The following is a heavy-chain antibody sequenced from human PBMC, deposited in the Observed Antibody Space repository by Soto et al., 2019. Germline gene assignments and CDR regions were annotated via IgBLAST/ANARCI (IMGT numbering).Heavy chain of an antibody. CDR3: AAGPDYDFWSGYYWFDP. CDR2: IVVGSGNT. Sequence: SVKVSCKASGFTFTSSAVQWVRQARGQRLEWIGWIVVGSGNTNYAQKFQERVTITRDMSTSTAYMELSSLRSEDTAVYYCAAGPDYDFWSGYYWFDPWGQGTLVTVSS. V-gene: IGHV1-58*01. CDR1: GFTFTSSA. J-gene: IGHJ5*02. D-gene: IGHD3-3*01.